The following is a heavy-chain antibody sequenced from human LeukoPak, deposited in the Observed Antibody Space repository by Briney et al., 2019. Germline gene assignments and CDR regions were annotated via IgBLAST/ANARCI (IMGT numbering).Heavy chain of an antibody. D-gene: IGHD4-23*01. CDR2: INPNSGGT. CDR3: ARAGETTVVTHDAFDI. V-gene: IGHV1-2*04. CDR1: GYTFTGYY. Sequence: ASVKVSCKASGYTFTGYYMHWVRQAPGQGLEWMGWINPNSGGTNYAQKFQGWVTMTRDTSISTAYMELSRLRSDDTVVYYCARAGETTVVTHDAFDIWGQGTMVTVSS. J-gene: IGHJ3*02.